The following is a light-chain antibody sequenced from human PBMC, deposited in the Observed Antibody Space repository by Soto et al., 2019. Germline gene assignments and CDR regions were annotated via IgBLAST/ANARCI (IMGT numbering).Light chain of an antibody. CDR2: GSS. Sequence: DLPITPSPSSPSSSEGDRVTITCRAGQNIDSFLSWYQQKPGKAPKLLIYGSSTLQSGVPSRFRGSGFGTSFTLTISSLQPEDFATYYCQQSYSTLLTFGGGTKVDIK. V-gene: IGKV1-39*01. CDR3: QQSYSTLLT. J-gene: IGKJ4*01. CDR1: QNIDSF.